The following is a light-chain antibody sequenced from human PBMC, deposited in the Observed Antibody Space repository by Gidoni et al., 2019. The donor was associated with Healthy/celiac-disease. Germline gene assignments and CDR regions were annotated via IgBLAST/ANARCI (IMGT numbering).Light chain of an antibody. Sequence: NVMTQSTLSLPVTPGEPASITCRSSQSLLYSNGYNYLDWYLQTPEQSPQLLIYLGSNRASGVPDRFSGSGSSAYFTLKISRVEAEYVGVYYCMRALPTPRTFGGGTKVEIK. V-gene: IGKV2-28*01. CDR2: LGS. CDR3: MRALPTPRT. J-gene: IGKJ4*01. CDR1: QSLLYSNGYNY.